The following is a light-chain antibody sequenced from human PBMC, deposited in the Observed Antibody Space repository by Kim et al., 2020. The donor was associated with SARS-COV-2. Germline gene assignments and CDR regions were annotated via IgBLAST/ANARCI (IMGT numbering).Light chain of an antibody. CDR1: QSVSSN. Sequence: VSPRERATLSCRASQSVSSNLAWYQQKPGQAPRVLIYGASTRATGIPARFSGSGSGTEFTLTISSLQSEDFAVYYCQQYNKWPLTFGGGTKVDIK. CDR3: QQYNKWPLT. V-gene: IGKV3-15*01. CDR2: GAS. J-gene: IGKJ4*01.